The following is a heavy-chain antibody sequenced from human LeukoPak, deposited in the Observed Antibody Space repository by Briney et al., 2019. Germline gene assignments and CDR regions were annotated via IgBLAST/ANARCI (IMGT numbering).Heavy chain of an antibody. CDR1: GYGFSDVY. V-gene: IGHV1-2*02. CDR2: INPHSGAT. D-gene: IGHD5/OR15-5a*01. J-gene: IGHJ5*02. CDR3: ATSSSVTHTRDP. Sequence: ASVKVSCKASGYGFSDVYFNWVRQAPGQGLEWMGWINPHSGATNYAQRFQGRVSMDASFDTAYMALSRLTSDDTAVYYSATSSSVTHTRDPWGQGTLVTVSS.